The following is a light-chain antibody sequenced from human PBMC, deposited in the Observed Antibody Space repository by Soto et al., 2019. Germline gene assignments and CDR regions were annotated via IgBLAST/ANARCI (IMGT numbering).Light chain of an antibody. J-gene: IGLJ1*01. CDR2: EVT. V-gene: IGLV2-14*01. CDR1: SXDVGIYNY. Sequence: QSVLTQPASVSGSAGQSIAIYCTGSSXDVGIYNYVSWYQQHPGKVPKLIIYEVTSRPSGVSIRFSGSKSGNTASLTISGLQPEDEADYYCSSYTTSSTRVFGTGTKVTVL. CDR3: SSYTTSSTRV.